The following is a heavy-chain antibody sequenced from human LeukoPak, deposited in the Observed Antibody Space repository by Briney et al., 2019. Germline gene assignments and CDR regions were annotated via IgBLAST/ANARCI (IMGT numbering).Heavy chain of an antibody. D-gene: IGHD4-11*01. CDR3: AKALAMTTVGYLQH. Sequence: GGSLRLSCAASGFTFSDSALHWVRQAPGKGLEWVAVISSDGFDKYYADSVKGRCTISRDNSNSTMYLQMSNLRAEDTAVYYCAKALAMTTVGYLQHWGQGTLVTVSS. CDR1: GFTFSDSA. V-gene: IGHV3-30*18. J-gene: IGHJ4*02. CDR2: ISSDGFDK.